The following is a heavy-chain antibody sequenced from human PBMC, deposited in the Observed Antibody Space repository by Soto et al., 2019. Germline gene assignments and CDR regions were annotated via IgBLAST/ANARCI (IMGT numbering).Heavy chain of an antibody. CDR2: IYKSGIT. D-gene: IGHD1-1*01. CDR1: GDSLRIGDYY. CDR3: VRGPYNYNSRYFDY. J-gene: IGHJ4*02. Sequence: SETLSLTCTVSGDSLRIGDYYWTWIRQPPGKGLEWIGFIYKSGITNYNPSVESRVSMSVDTSKNQFSLRLYSVTAADTAVYYCVRGPYNYNSRYFDYWGQGTLVTVSS. V-gene: IGHV4-30-4*01.